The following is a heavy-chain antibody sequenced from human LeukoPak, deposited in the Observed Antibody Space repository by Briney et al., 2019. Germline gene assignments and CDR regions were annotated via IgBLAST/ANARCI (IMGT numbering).Heavy chain of an antibody. D-gene: IGHD2-21*01. CDR2: ISSVGDTI. Sequence: GESLRLSCAASGFTFSSYEMNWVRQAPGKGLEWVSYISSVGDTIYYVDSVKGRFTISRDNAKNSLYLQMNSLRAEDTAMYYCGRDGGRRGDLDYWGQGTLVTVSS. CDR1: GFTFSSYE. V-gene: IGHV3-48*03. J-gene: IGHJ4*02. CDR3: GRDGGRRGDLDY.